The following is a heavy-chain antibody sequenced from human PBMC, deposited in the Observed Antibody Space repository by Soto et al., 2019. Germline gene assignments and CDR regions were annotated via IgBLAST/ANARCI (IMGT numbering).Heavy chain of an antibody. D-gene: IGHD3-16*01. Sequence: PSETLSLTCAVSGGSISSGNSYSWSWIRQPPGKGLEWIGSISHTGSTSYNPSLKGRVTMSVDKSKNQFSLKLSSATAADMAVYYCARAVAPYLGTWFDPWGQGTLVTVSS. V-gene: IGHV4-30-2*01. CDR1: GGSISSGNSYS. J-gene: IGHJ5*02. CDR2: ISHTGST. CDR3: ARAVAPYLGTWFDP.